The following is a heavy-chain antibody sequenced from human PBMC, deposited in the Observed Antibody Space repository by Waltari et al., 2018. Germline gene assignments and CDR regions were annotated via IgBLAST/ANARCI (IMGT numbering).Heavy chain of an antibody. D-gene: IGHD3-9*01. CDR3: ARTDWYSFGS. CDR1: GVLFTSIE. CDR2: GHDGGTI. J-gene: IGHJ4*02. V-gene: IGHV3-53*01. Sequence: EVQLVESGGRLIQPGGSMRLSCAPSGVLFTSIEVAWVRQAPGQGLEWVSYGHDGGTICYADSVKGRFTISRDVSKNVVHLQMNSLRAEDTAIYYCARTDWYSFGSWGQGTLVTVSS.